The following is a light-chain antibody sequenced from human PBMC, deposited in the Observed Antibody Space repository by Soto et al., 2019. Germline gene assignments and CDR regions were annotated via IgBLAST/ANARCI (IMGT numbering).Light chain of an antibody. CDR1: SSDVGGYNY. V-gene: IGLV2-14*01. J-gene: IGLJ2*01. CDR2: DVS. Sequence: QSALTQPASVSGSPGQSITISCTGTSSDVGGYNYVSWYQQHPGKAPKLMIYDVSNRPSGVSNRFSGSKSGNTASLTISGLQAEDEAEYYCISYTSSSTYEVFGGGTKLTVL. CDR3: ISYTSSSTYEV.